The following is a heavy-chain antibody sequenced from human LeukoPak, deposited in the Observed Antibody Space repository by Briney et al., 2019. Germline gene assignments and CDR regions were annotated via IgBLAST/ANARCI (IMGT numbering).Heavy chain of an antibody. J-gene: IGHJ6*03. Sequence: MASETLSLTCTVSGGSISSSSYYWGWIRQPPGKGLEWIGSIYYSGSTYYNPSLKSRVTISVDTSKNQFSLKLSSVTAADTAVYYCARVVPAAVYYYYYYMDVWGKGTTVTVSS. CDR2: IYYSGST. D-gene: IGHD2-2*01. V-gene: IGHV4-39*01. CDR1: GGSISSSSYY. CDR3: ARVVPAAVYYYYYYMDV.